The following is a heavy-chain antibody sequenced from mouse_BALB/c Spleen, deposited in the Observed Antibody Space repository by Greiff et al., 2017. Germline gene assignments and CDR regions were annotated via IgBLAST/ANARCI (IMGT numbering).Heavy chain of an antibody. Sequence: EVQLQQSGTVLARPGASVKMSCKASGYTFTSYWMHWVKQRPGQGLEWIGAIYPGNSDTSYNQKFKGKAKLTAVTSTSTAYMELSSLTNEDSAVYYCTRERDYYGSSYWYFDVWGAGTTVTVSS. D-gene: IGHD1-1*01. J-gene: IGHJ1*01. V-gene: IGHV1-5*01. CDR1: GYTFTSYW. CDR3: TRERDYYGSSYWYFDV. CDR2: IYPGNSDT.